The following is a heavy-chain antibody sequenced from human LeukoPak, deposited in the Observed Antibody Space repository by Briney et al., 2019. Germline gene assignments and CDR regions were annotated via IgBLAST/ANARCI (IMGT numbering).Heavy chain of an antibody. Sequence: GASVKVSCKASGYTFSNYGISWVRQAPGQGLEWMGWIGAYNGNTNYAQKLQGRVTMTTDTSTSTAYMELGSLRSDDTAVYYCARLRELPVGDDWGQGTLVTVSS. CDR1: GYTFSNYG. V-gene: IGHV1-18*01. D-gene: IGHD1-26*01. CDR3: ARLRELPVGDD. J-gene: IGHJ4*02. CDR2: IGAYNGNT.